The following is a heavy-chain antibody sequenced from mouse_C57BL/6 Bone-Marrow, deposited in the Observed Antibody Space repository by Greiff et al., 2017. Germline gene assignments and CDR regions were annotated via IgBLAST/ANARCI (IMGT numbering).Heavy chain of an antibody. CDR2: IYPGSGST. V-gene: IGHV1-55*01. CDR3: ARENLVDYFDY. CDR1: GYTFPSYW. Sequence: QVQLQQPGAELVKPGASVKMSCKASGYTFPSYWITWVKQRPGQGLEWVGDIYPGSGSTYYNETFKSKATLTVDTSSSTAYMQLSSLTSEDSAVYYSARENLVDYFDYWGQGTTLTVYS. J-gene: IGHJ2*01.